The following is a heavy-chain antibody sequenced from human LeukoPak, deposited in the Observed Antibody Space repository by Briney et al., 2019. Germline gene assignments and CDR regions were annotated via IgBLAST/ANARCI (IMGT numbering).Heavy chain of an antibody. V-gene: IGHV3-23*01. D-gene: IGHD3-10*01. CDR1: GFRVSDYY. J-gene: IGHJ4*02. CDR3: AKVPLITMVRGVAYFDY. Sequence: GGSLRLSCAVSGFRVSDYYMGWVRQAPGKGLEWVSAISGSGGSTYYADSVKGRFTISRDNSKNTLYLQMNSLRAEDTAVYYCAKVPLITMVRGVAYFDYWGQGTLVTVSS. CDR2: ISGSGGST.